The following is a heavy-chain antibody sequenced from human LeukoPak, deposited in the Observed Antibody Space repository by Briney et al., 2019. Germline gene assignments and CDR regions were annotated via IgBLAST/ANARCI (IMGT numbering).Heavy chain of an antibody. J-gene: IGHJ3*02. CDR2: IYTSGST. CDR3: ARAHLYSSGWYLGYDAFDI. D-gene: IGHD6-19*01. V-gene: IGHV4-61*02. Sequence: SETLSLTCTVSGGSISSGSYYWSCIRQPAGKGLEWIERIYTSGSTNYNPSLKSRVTISVDTSKNQFSLKLSSVTAADTAVYYCARAHLYSSGWYLGYDAFDIWGQGTMVTVSS. CDR1: GGSISSGSYY.